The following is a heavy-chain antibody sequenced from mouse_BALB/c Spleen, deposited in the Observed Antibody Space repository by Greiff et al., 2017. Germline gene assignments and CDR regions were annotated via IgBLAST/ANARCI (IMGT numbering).Heavy chain of an antibody. CDR2: ISSGGST. D-gene: IGHD1-1*01. Sequence: EVKLVESGGGLVKPGGSLKLSCAASGFTFSSYAMSWVRQTPEKRLEWVASISSGGSTYYPDSVKGRFTVSRDNARNILYLQMSSLRSEDTAMYYCARDYYGFDYWGQGTTLTVSS. V-gene: IGHV5-6-5*01. CDR3: ARDYYGFDY. J-gene: IGHJ2*01. CDR1: GFTFSSYA.